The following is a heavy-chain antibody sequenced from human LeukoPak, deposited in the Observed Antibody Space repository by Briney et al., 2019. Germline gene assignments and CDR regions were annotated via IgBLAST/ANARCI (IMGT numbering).Heavy chain of an antibody. CDR3: ARATNFYYYYGTDV. CDR2: INPSSGAT. V-gene: IGHV1-46*01. CDR1: GYTFTSYY. Sequence: ASVKVSCKTSGYTFTSYYIHWVRQAPGQGLEWMGIINPSSGATNYAQKFQGRVTMTRDTSTSTVYMELSSQRSEDTAVYYCARATNFYYYYGTDVWGQGTTVIVSS. J-gene: IGHJ6*02. D-gene: IGHD1-26*01.